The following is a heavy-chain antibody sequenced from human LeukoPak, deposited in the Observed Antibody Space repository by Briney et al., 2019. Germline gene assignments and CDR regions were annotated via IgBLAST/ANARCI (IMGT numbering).Heavy chain of an antibody. V-gene: IGHV4-4*07. CDR2: IYTSGST. CDR1: GGSISSYY. CDR3: ARISGITMIVVVISQDAFDI. D-gene: IGHD3-22*01. Sequence: PSETLSLTCTVSGGSISSYYWSWIRQPAGKGLEWIGRIYTSGSTNYNPSLKSRVTMSVDTSKNQFSLKLSSVTAADTAVYYCARISGITMIVVVISQDAFDIWGQGTMVTVSS. J-gene: IGHJ3*02.